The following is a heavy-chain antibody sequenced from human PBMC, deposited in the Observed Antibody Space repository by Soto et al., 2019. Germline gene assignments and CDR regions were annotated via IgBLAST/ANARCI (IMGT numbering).Heavy chain of an antibody. CDR3: ARQGQWLILGYFQD. J-gene: IGHJ1*01. V-gene: IGHV4-39*01. CDR2: MTSRGSI. Sequence: QLQLQESGPGLVKPSETLSLTCTVSGGSISSNSYYWAWIRQSPGKGLEWVGTMTSRGSIYYNPSLESRVTISADTSNNQFSLKLSSVTAADTAKYYCARQGQWLILGYFQDWGQGTLVTVSS. CDR1: GGSISSNSYY. D-gene: IGHD6-19*01.